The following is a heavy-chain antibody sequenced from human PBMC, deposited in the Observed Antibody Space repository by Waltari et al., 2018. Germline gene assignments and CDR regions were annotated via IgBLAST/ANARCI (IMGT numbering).Heavy chain of an antibody. V-gene: IGHV4-61*02. Sequence: QVQLQESGPGLVKPSESVSRTCTVSGDSINSGNYFWSWIRQPAGKGLEWIGRIEARGNTNYSPSLRSRVTISVDTSQNQFSLQLRSVTAADTAVYYCAKGAGPPWFDPWGQGVMVTVSS. CDR3: AKGAGPPWFDP. J-gene: IGHJ5*02. CDR1: GDSINSGNYF. CDR2: IEARGNT.